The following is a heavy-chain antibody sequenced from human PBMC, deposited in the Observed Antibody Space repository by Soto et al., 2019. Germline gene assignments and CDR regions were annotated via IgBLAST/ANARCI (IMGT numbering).Heavy chain of an antibody. D-gene: IGHD6-19*01. V-gene: IGHV3-33*01. CDR3: ARDRGGIAVAGTYFDY. CDR1: GFTFSSYG. CDR2: IWYDGSNK. Sequence: QVQLVESGGGVVQPGRSLRLSCAASGFTFSSYGMHWVRQAPGKGLEWVAGIWYDGSNKYYADSVKGRFTISRDNSKNTLYLQMNSLRAEDTAVYYCARDRGGIAVAGTYFDYWGQGTLVTVSS. J-gene: IGHJ4*02.